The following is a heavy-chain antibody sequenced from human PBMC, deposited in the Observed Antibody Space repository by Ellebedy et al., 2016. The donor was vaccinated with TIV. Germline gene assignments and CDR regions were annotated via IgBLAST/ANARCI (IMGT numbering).Heavy chain of an antibody. CDR2: IKYDGSEK. CDR1: GFSISNYW. D-gene: IGHD1-26*01. J-gene: IGHJ4*02. CDR3: ARDPQWGVNGIDQ. Sequence: PGGSLRLSCAASGFSISNYWMSWVRQAPGKGLEWVVNIKYDGSEKNYVDSVKGRFTISRDNAKNSVYLQMNSLRADDTAVYYCARDPQWGVNGIDQWGQGTLVTVSS. V-gene: IGHV3-7*01.